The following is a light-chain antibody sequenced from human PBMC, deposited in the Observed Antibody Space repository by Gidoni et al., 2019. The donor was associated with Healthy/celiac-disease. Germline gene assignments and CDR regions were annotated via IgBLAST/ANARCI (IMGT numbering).Light chain of an antibody. CDR3: QQRSNWPLMYT. J-gene: IGKJ2*01. V-gene: IGKV3-11*01. CDR1: QSVSSY. Sequence: EIVLTQSPATLSLSPGERATLSCRASQSVSSYLAWYQQKPGQAPRLLIYDASNRATGIPARFSGSGSGTDFTLTISSLEPEDFAVYYCQQRSNWPLMYTFGHXTKLGIK. CDR2: DAS.